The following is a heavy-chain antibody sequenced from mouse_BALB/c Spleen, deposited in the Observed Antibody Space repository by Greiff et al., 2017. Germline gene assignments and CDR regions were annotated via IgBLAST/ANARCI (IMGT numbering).Heavy chain of an antibody. J-gene: IGHJ3*01. Sequence: QVQLQQSGAELVRPGTSVKISCKASGYTFTNYWLGWVKQRPGHGLEWIGDIYPGGGYTNYNEKFKGKATLTADTSSSTAYMQLSSLTSEDSAVYFCARGCMITSGDPWFAYWGQGTLVTVSA. CDR2: IYPGGGYT. CDR1: GYTFTNYW. CDR3: ARGCMITSGDPWFAY. V-gene: IGHV1-63*02. D-gene: IGHD2-4*01.